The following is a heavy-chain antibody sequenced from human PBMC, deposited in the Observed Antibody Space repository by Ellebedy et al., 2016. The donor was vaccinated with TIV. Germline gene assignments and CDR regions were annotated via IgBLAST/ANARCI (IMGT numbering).Heavy chain of an antibody. CDR2: ISDDGEDK. Sequence: GGSLRLXCAASRFMLRPYAIYWVRQAPGKGLEWVAVISDDGEDKYYADSVKGRFTISRDNSKIRVFLQMNSLRLEDTAVYYCAKVPSSDFYNNYDLDVWGQGTTVTVSS. CDR1: RFMLRPYA. J-gene: IGHJ6*02. CDR3: AKVPSSDFYNNYDLDV. V-gene: IGHV3-30*18. D-gene: IGHD3-22*01.